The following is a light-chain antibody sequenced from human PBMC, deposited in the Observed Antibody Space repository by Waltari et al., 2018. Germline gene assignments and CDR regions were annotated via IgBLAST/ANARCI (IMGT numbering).Light chain of an antibody. V-gene: IGKV3-11*01. CDR3: QQRSNWPYT. CDR1: QTVRSY. CDR2: DAS. J-gene: IGKJ2*01. Sequence: EIVLTQSPATLSLSPGDRATLSCRASQTVRSYLAWYQQRPGQTPRFLIFDASSRATGISAKFSGSGSGTDFTLTVSNLEPEDFAVYYCQQRSNWPYTFGQGTRVEIK.